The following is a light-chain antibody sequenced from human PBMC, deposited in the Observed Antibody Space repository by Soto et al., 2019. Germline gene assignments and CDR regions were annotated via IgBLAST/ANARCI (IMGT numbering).Light chain of an antibody. V-gene: IGKV1-6*01. CDR3: LQDINYPWK. J-gene: IGKJ1*01. Sequence: AIQMTQPPSSRAAAGGERVTISCRESQGIGNALGWYQQKPGKPPKVLIYGASNLQSGVPPRFSGSGSGTDFTLAISXLQPEDSATYYCLQDINYPWKFGQGTKVDI. CDR1: QGIGNA. CDR2: GAS.